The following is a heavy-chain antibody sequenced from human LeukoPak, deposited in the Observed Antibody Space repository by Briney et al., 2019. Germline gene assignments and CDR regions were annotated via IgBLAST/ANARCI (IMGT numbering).Heavy chain of an antibody. V-gene: IGHV3-23*01. J-gene: IGHJ4*02. CDR1: GFTFSSYN. D-gene: IGHD5-12*01. CDR3: AKDIYSGYDLIDY. Sequence: GGSLRLSCAASGFTFSSYNMNWVRQAPGKGLEWVSAISGSGGSTYYADSVKGRFTISRDNSKNTLYLQMNSLRAEDTAVYYCAKDIYSGYDLIDYWGQGTLVTVSS. CDR2: ISGSGGST.